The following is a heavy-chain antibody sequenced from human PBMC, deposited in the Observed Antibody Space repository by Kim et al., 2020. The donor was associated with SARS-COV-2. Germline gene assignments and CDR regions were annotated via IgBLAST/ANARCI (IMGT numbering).Heavy chain of an antibody. J-gene: IGHJ5*02. D-gene: IGHD2-8*02. Sequence: ASVKVSCKASGYTFATFSLYWVRQAPGQRFEWMGWINAGNGNTRYAQNFQGRVIFTRDTSATTAYMELTSLTFKDTAVYYCAREGWWSNNWLDPWGQGTLVTVSS. CDR1: GYTFATFS. CDR3: AREGWWSNNWLDP. CDR2: INAGNGNT. V-gene: IGHV1-3*01.